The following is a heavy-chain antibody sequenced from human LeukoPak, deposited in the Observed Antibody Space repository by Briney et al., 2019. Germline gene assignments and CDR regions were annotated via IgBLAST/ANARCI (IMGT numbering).Heavy chain of an antibody. CDR1: GFTFSSYS. Sequence: PGGSLRLSCAASGFTFSSYSMNWVRQAPGKGLEWVSSISSSSSHIYYADSVKGRFTISRDNAKNSLYLQMNSLRAEDTAVYYCARERGYSYGYGDYWGQGTLVTVSS. CDR2: ISSSSSHI. V-gene: IGHV3-21*01. J-gene: IGHJ4*02. CDR3: ARERGYSYGYGDY. D-gene: IGHD5-18*01.